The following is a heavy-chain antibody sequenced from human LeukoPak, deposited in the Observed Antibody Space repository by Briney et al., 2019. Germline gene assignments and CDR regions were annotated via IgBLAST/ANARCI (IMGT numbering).Heavy chain of an antibody. D-gene: IGHD3-3*01. CDR2: ISAYNGNT. Sequence: GASVKVSCKASGGTFSSYAISWVRQALGQGLEWMGWISAYNGNTNYAQKLQGRVTMTTDTSTSTAYMELRSLRSDDTAVYYCARQLYDFWSGYSATNWYFDLWGRGTLVTVSS. V-gene: IGHV1-18*01. CDR1: GGTFSSYA. CDR3: ARQLYDFWSGYSATNWYFDL. J-gene: IGHJ2*01.